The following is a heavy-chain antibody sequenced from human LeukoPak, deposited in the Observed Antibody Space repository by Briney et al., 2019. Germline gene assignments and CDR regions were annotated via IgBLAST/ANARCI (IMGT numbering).Heavy chain of an antibody. CDR2: IYYSGST. D-gene: IGHD3-22*01. Sequence: SETLSLTCTVSGGSVSSGSYYWSWIRQPPGKGLEWIGYIYYSGSTNYNPSLKSRVTISVDTSKNQFSLKLSSVTAADTAVYYCAREAYYDSSGYYASAHWGQGTLVTVSS. V-gene: IGHV4-61*01. J-gene: IGHJ4*02. CDR3: AREAYYDSSGYYASAH. CDR1: GGSVSSGSYY.